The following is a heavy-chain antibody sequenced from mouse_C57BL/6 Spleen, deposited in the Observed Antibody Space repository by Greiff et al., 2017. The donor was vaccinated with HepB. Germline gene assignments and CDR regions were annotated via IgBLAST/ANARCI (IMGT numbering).Heavy chain of an antibody. CDR3: ARGGPRELRDY. V-gene: IGHV1-76*01. Sequence: VQLPQSGAELVRPGASVKLSCKASGYTFTDYYLTWVQQMPGQGLEWIARIYPGSGNTYYNEKFKGKDTMTAEESSSTAYMPLSSLTSEDSAVYFSARGGPRELRDYWGQGTSVTVSS. J-gene: IGHJ4*01. CDR2: IYPGSGNT. CDR1: GYTFTDYY.